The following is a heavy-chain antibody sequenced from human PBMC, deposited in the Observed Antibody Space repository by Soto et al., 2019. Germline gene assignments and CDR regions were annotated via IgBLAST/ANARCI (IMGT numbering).Heavy chain of an antibody. Sequence: QVQLVESGGGVVQPGRSLRLSCAASGFTFSSYAMHWVRQAPGKGLEWVAVISYDGSNKYYADSVKGRFTISRDNSKNTLYLQMNSLRAEDTAVYYCARDKSSSWYDPYYYYYGMDVWGQGTTVTVSS. V-gene: IGHV3-30-3*01. D-gene: IGHD6-13*01. CDR1: GFTFSSYA. J-gene: IGHJ6*02. CDR2: ISYDGSNK. CDR3: ARDKSSSWYDPYYYYYGMDV.